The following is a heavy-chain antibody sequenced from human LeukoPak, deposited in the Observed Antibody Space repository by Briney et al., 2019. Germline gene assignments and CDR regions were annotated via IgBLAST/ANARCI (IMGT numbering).Heavy chain of an antibody. CDR1: EFTFSTYG. CDR2: ISGTGGTT. CDR3: AKGRGTTVTAAANY. Sequence: GGSLRLSCATSEFTFSTYGMTWVRQVPGKGLEWVSTISGTGGTTYYADSVKGRFTISRDNSKNTLFLQFNSLRADDTAVYYCAKGRGTTVTAAANYWGQGTLVTVSS. V-gene: IGHV3-23*01. D-gene: IGHD4-17*01. J-gene: IGHJ4*02.